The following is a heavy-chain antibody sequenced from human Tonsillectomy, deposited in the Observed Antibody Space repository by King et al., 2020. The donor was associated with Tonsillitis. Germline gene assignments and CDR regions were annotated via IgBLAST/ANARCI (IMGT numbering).Heavy chain of an antibody. J-gene: IGHJ4*02. D-gene: IGHD3-10*01. CDR3: ARVAEPYGSGSYFFGY. Sequence: VQLVESGAEVKKPGSSVKVSCKASGGTFSNYPISWVRQAPGQGLDWMGGIVPMFRTANYAQKFHGRVTIAADDSTSTAYMELSSLRSDDTAVYYCARVAEPYGSGSYFFGYWGQGTLVTVSS. V-gene: IGHV1-69*01. CDR1: GGTFSNYP. CDR2: IVPMFRTA.